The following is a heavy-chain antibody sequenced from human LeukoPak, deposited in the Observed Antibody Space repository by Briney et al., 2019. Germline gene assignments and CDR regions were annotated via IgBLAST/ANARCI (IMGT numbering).Heavy chain of an antibody. CDR3: AREFRYSFDSSGYSLGLDH. J-gene: IGHJ5*02. Sequence: GGSLRLSCATSGFTFVDYGLSWVRRAPGKGLEWLCAINYNGAITDYADSVKGRFTISRDNAKNSLYLRMDSLRAEDTALYYCAREFRYSFDSSGYSLGLDHWGQGTLVTVSS. CDR1: GFTFVDYG. D-gene: IGHD3-22*01. CDR2: INYNGAIT. V-gene: IGHV3-20*04.